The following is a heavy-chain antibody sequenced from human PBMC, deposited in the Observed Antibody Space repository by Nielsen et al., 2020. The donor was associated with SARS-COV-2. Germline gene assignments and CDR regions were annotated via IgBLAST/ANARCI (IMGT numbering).Heavy chain of an antibody. Sequence: GGSLRLSCAASGFTFNNYAMSWVRQAPGKGLEWVSALTGSGRTTYYADSVKGRFTVSRDNSKNTLYLQMNSLRADDTAVYYCARARATIFGLVMSYGMDVWGQGTTVAVSS. CDR2: LTGSGRTT. CDR1: GFTFNNYA. J-gene: IGHJ6*02. CDR3: ARARATIFGLVMSYGMDV. D-gene: IGHD3/OR15-3a*01. V-gene: IGHV3-23*01.